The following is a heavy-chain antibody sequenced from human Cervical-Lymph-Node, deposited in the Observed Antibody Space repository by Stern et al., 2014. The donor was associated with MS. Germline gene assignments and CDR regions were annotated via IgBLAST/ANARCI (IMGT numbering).Heavy chain of an antibody. Sequence: QVQLVQSGAEVKKPGASVKVSCKASGYRFSTFYLHWLRQAPGQGLQWIGRIDRGSGATNSSQTFQGRLTMNRDRSITTAYLELSGLRSDDTAVYYCARIYCSGDECYHSFDTWGQGTLVTVSS. V-gene: IGHV1-2*06. D-gene: IGHD3-16*02. CDR1: GYRFSTFY. J-gene: IGHJ4*02. CDR3: ARIYCSGDECYHSFDT. CDR2: IDRGSGAT.